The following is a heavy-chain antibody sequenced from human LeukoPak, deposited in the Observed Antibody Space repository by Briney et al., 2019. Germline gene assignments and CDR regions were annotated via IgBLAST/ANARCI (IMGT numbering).Heavy chain of an antibody. CDR1: GGSISSSYY. D-gene: IGHD4-17*01. CDR3: ARHQGNYGDYDYYMDV. V-gene: IGHV4-39*01. J-gene: IGHJ6*03. Sequence: PSETLSLTCTVSGGSISSSYYWGWIRQSPGKGLEWIGSIYYSGSTYYNPSLKSRVTISVDTSKNQFSLKLSSVTAADTAVYYCARHQGNYGDYDYYMDVWGKGTTVTVSS. CDR2: IYYSGST.